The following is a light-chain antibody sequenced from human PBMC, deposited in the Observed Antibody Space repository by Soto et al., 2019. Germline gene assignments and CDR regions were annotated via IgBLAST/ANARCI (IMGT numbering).Light chain of an antibody. J-gene: IGLJ2*01. V-gene: IGLV2-23*02. CDR3: CSYAGSSTPVV. CDR2: EVS. Sequence: QFALTQPASVSGSPGQSITISCTGTSSDVGSYNLVSWYQQHPGKAPKLMIYEVSKRPSGVSNRFSGSKSGNTASPTISGLQAEDEADYYCCSYAGSSTPVVFGGGTKLTVL. CDR1: SSDVGSYNL.